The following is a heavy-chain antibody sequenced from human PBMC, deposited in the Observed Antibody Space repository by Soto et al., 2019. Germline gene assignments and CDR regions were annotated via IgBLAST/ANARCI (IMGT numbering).Heavy chain of an antibody. CDR1: GYTFTGYD. CDR2: WNLNRGNT. CDR3: ARSPTVGYCSGGSCYSDAFDI. D-gene: IGHD2-15*01. Sequence: QVQLCQSGAKVKKPGASLKASCKASGYTFTGYDINWVRQATGQGLGGRGWWNLNRGNTGYAQKFQGRVTMTRNTSISTAYMELSSLRSEDTAVYYCARSPTVGYCSGGSCYSDAFDIWGQGTMVTVSS. V-gene: IGHV1-8*01. J-gene: IGHJ3*02.